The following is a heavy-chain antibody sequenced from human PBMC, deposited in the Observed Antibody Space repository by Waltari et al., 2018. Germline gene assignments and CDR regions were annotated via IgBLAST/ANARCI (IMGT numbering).Heavy chain of an antibody. CDR2: ISGSGGST. CDR3: AKKITFGGVIVTEFDY. J-gene: IGHJ4*02. V-gene: IGHV3-23*01. Sequence: EVQLLESGGGLVQPGGSLRLSCAASGFTFSSYAMSWVRQAPGKGLGWVSAISGSGGSTYYADSVKGRFTTSRDNSKNTLYLQMNSLRAEDTAVYYCAKKITFGGVIVTEFDYWGQGTLVTVSS. CDR1: GFTFSSYA. D-gene: IGHD3-16*02.